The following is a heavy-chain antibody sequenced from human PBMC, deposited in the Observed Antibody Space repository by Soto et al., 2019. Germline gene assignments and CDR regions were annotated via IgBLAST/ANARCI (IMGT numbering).Heavy chain of an antibody. CDR3: ARSPIVVVVAATGWFDP. Sequence: ASVKVSCKASGYTFTSYGISWVRQAPGQGLEWMGWISAYNGNTNYAQKLQGRVTMTTDTSTSTAYMELRSLRSDDTAVYYCARSPIVVVVAATGWFDPWGQGTRVTAPQ. CDR1: GYTFTSYG. CDR2: ISAYNGNT. D-gene: IGHD2-15*01. V-gene: IGHV1-18*01. J-gene: IGHJ5*02.